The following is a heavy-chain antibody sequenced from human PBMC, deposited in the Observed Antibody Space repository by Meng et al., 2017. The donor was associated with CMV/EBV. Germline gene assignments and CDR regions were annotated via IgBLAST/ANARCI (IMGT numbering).Heavy chain of an antibody. Sequence: SETLSLTCTVSGGSISSSSYYWGWIRRPPGKGLEWIGSIYYSGSTYYNPSLKSRVTISVDTSKNQFSLKLSSVTAADTAVYYCASYGYSGYYYYYGMDVWGQGTTVTVSS. CDR2: IYYSGST. J-gene: IGHJ6*02. D-gene: IGHD5-12*01. CDR1: GGSISSSSYY. V-gene: IGHV4-39*07. CDR3: ASYGYSGYYYYYGMDV.